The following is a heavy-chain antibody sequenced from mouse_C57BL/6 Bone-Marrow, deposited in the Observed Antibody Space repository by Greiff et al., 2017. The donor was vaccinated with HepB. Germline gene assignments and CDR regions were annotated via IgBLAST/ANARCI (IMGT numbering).Heavy chain of an antibody. V-gene: IGHV1-18*01. D-gene: IGHD1-1*01. J-gene: IGHJ1*03. Sequence: EVKLQESGPELVKPGASVKIPCKASGYTFTDYNMDWVKQSHGKSLEWIGDINPNNGGTIYNQKFKGKATLTVDKSSSTAYMELRSLTSEDTAVYYCARGGYYGSSYPHWYFDVWGTGTTVTVSS. CDR1: GYTFTDYN. CDR2: INPNNGGT. CDR3: ARGGYYGSSYPHWYFDV.